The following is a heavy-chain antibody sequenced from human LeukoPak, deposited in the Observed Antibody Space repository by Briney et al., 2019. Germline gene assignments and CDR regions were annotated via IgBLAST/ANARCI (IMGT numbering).Heavy chain of an antibody. CDR3: ARHLGATVNTLYYFDY. CDR2: IYPGDSDT. V-gene: IGHV5-51*01. Sequence: GESLKISCKGSGYSFTSYWIGWVRQMPGKGLEWMGIIYPGDSDTRYSPSFQGQVTISADKSISTAYLQWSSLKASDTAMYYCARHLGATVNTLYYFDYWGQGTLVTVSS. CDR1: GYSFTSYW. D-gene: IGHD4-17*01. J-gene: IGHJ4*02.